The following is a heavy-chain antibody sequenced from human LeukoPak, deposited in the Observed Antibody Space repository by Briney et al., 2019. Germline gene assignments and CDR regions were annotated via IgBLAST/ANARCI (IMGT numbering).Heavy chain of an antibody. D-gene: IGHD1-26*01. CDR2: IYYSGST. V-gene: IGHV4-59*01. CDR3: VRYSGSWGDFDI. CDR1: GGSISSYY. J-gene: IGHJ3*02. Sequence: SETLSLTCTVSGGSISSYYWSWIRQPPGKGLEWSGYIYYSGSTNYNPSLKSRVTISVDTSQKQFSLKLSSAAAADTAVYYGVRYSGSWGDFDIWGQGTMVTVSS.